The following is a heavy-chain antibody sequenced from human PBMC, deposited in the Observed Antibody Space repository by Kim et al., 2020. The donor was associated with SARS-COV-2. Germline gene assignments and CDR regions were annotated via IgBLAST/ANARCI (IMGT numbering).Heavy chain of an antibody. D-gene: IGHD5-12*01. Sequence: GGSLRLSCAASGFTFSSYGMHWVRQAPGKGLEWVAVISYDGSNKYYADSVKGRFTISRDNSKNTLYLQMNSLRAEDTAVYYCAKEARRDGYRKAEFDYWGQGTPVTVSS. CDR1: GFTFSSYG. J-gene: IGHJ4*02. CDR3: AKEARRDGYRKAEFDY. CDR2: ISYDGSNK. V-gene: IGHV3-30*18.